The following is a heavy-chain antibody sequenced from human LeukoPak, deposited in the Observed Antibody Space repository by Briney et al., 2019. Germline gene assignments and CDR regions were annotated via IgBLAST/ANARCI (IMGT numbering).Heavy chain of an antibody. V-gene: IGHV3-33*01. D-gene: IGHD4-17*01. CDR3: ARGNDYGAD. CDR2: IWHDGSNK. CDR1: GFTFSNYD. J-gene: IGHJ4*02. Sequence: GGSLRLSCTVSGFTFSNYDMHWVRQAPGKGLEWVAVIWHDGSNKYYADSMKGRFTISRDNSKNTLYLQMNSLRAEDTAVYYCARGNDYGADWGQGTLVTASS.